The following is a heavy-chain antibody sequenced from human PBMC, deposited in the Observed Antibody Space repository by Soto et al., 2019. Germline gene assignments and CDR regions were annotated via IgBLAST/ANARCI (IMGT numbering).Heavy chain of an antibody. D-gene: IGHD3-10*01. Sequence: EVQLVESGGGLVEPGGSLRLSCAASGFTFTTYWMHWIRRVPGKGLVWVSRINGDGSSTAYAGSVQGRFTLSRDNAKSTLYLQMNTLRDEDTAVYYCAREFGSYWLPSDLWGRGTLVTVSS. J-gene: IGHJ2*01. CDR2: INGDGSST. V-gene: IGHV3-74*01. CDR1: GFTFTTYW. CDR3: AREFGSYWLPSDL.